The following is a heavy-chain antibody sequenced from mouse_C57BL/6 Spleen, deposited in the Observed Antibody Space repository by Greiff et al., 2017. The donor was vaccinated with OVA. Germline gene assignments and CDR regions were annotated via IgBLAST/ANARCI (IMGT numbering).Heavy chain of an antibody. CDR3: ARGPYQGYFDY. J-gene: IGHJ2*01. Sequence: DVMLVESGGGLVQPGGSLKLSCAASGFTFSDYYMCWVRQTPEKRLEWVAYISNGGGSTYYPDTVKGRFTISRDNAKNTLYLQMSRLKSEDTAMYYCARGPYQGYFDYWGQGTTLTVSS. V-gene: IGHV5-12*01. CDR2: ISNGGGST. CDR1: GFTFSDYY.